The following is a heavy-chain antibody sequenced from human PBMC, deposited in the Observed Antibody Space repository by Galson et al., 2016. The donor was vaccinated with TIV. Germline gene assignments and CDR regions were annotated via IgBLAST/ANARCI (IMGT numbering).Heavy chain of an antibody. J-gene: IGHJ3*01. CDR1: GGSISRSHYY. CDR3: ARHDPGLPPLLL. CDR2: LYYGGGT. D-gene: IGHD3-16*01. V-gene: IGHV4-39*01. Sequence: LSLTCTVSGGSISRSHYYWGWIRQPPGKGLIWIASLYYGGGTYYDPSLKGRVTISVDTSKNQFSLKVSSVTATDTAVYYCARHDPGLPPLLLWGQGTMVTVSS.